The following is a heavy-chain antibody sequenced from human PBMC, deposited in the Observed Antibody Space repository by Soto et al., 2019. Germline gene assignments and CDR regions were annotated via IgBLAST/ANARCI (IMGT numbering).Heavy chain of an antibody. V-gene: IGHV3-7*04. J-gene: IGHJ2*01. Sequence: EVQLVESGGGLVQPGGSLRLSCAASGFTFSSYWMSWVRQAPGKGLEWVANIKQDGSEKYYVDSVKGRFTISRDNAKKSLYLQMNSLRAEDTAVYYCARCASWIQLWLDWYFDLWGRGTLVTVSS. D-gene: IGHD5-18*01. CDR3: ARCASWIQLWLDWYFDL. CDR2: IKQDGSEK. CDR1: GFTFSSYW.